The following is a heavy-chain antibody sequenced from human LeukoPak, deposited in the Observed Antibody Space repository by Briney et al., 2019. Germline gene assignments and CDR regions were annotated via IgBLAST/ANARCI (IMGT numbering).Heavy chain of an antibody. J-gene: IGHJ4*02. CDR1: GFTFSSYS. CDR2: ISSRSSTI. D-gene: IGHD2-2*01. Sequence: GESLRLSCAASGFTFSSYSMNWVRQAPGKGLEWVSYISSRSSTIYYADSVKGRFTISRDNAKNSLYLQMNSLRAEDTAVYYCARALGYCSSASCYYFDNWGQGTLVTVSS. CDR3: ARALGYCSSASCYYFDN. V-gene: IGHV3-48*01.